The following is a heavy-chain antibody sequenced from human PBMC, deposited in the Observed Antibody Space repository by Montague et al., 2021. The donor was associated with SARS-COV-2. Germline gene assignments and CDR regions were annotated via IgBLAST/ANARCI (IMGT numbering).Heavy chain of an antibody. J-gene: IGHJ6*02. CDR3: ARDSYYYGLGYGMDV. CDR2: SSGSDGGT. D-gene: IGHD3-10*01. Sequence: SLRLSCAASGFTFSNSAMNWVRQAPGKGLEWVSGSSGSDGGTHYADSVKGRFTISRDNSKNVLYLQMNSLRAGDTVLYYCARDSYYYGLGYGMDVWGQGTTVTVSS. V-gene: IGHV3-23*01. CDR1: GFTFSNSA.